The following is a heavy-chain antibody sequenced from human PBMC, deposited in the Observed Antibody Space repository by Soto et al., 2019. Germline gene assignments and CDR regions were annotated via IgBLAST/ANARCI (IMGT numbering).Heavy chain of an antibody. D-gene: IGHD2-15*01. CDR1: EYIFTSHD. CDR3: ARGLCTGGTCYGLTVDF. V-gene: IGHV1-8*01. J-gene: IGHJ3*01. CDR2: MSPFSGNT. Sequence: QVQLVQSGAEVKKPGASVKVSCKASEYIFTSHDINWVRHVPGQGFEWMGWMSPFSGNTGSAQKFQGRVSLTRNTSINTSYMELSSLTSDDTAVYYCARGLCTGGTCYGLTVDFWGQGTTVTVSS.